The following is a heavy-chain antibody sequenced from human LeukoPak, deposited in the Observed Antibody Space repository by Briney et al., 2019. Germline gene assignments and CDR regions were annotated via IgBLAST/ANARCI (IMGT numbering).Heavy chain of an antibody. CDR3: AKDRPPYYYGSGSFFDF. D-gene: IGHD3-10*01. V-gene: IGHV4-4*07. Sequence: SETLSLTCTVSGGSISSFYWSWIRQPAGKGLEWIGHIYTTGSTKYNPSLKSRVTISVDKCRNQLSLKLSSVTAADTAVYYCAKDRPPYYYGSGSFFDFWGQGALVTVSP. CDR1: GGSISSFY. CDR2: IYTTGST. J-gene: IGHJ4*02.